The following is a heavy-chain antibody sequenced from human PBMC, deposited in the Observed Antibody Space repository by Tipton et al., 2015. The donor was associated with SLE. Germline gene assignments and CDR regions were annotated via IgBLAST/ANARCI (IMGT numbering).Heavy chain of an antibody. CDR1: GYTFTSYA. V-gene: IGHV1-3*01. Sequence: QSGAEVKKLGASVKVSCKASGYTFTSYAMHWVRQAPGQRLEWMGWIDAGNGNTKYSQKFQGRVTITRDTSASTAYMELSSLRSEDTAVHYCARGGLDGYHLDYWGQGTLVTVSS. D-gene: IGHD5-24*01. CDR3: ARGGLDGYHLDY. J-gene: IGHJ4*02. CDR2: IDAGNGNT.